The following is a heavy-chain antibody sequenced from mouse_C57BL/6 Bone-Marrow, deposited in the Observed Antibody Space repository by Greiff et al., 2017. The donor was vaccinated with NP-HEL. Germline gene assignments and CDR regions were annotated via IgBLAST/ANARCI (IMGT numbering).Heavy chain of an antibody. D-gene: IGHD2-5*01. CDR1: GYTFTSYW. V-gene: IGHV1-59*01. Sequence: QVQLQQPGAELVRPGTSVKLSCKASGYTFTSYWMHWVKQRPGQGLEWIGVIDPSDSYTNYNQKFKSKATLTVDTSSSTAYMQRSSLTSEDSAVYYCARWGAYYSNYPWFAYWGQGTLVTVSA. CDR2: IDPSDSYT. J-gene: IGHJ3*01. CDR3: ARWGAYYSNYPWFAY.